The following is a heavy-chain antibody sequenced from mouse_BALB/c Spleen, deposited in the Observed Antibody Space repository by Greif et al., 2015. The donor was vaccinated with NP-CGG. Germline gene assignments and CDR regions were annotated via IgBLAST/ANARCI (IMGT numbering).Heavy chain of an antibody. V-gene: IGHV1-7*01. CDR2: INPSTGYT. Sequence: VKLMESGAELAKPGASVKMSCKASGYTFTSYWMHWVKQRPGQGLEWIGYINPSTGYTEYNQKFKDKATLTADKSSSTAYMQMSSLTSEDSAVYYCYGNYYAMDYWGEGTSVTVST. CDR1: GYTFTSYW. D-gene: IGHD2-1*01. CDR3: YGNYYAMDY. J-gene: IGHJ4*01.